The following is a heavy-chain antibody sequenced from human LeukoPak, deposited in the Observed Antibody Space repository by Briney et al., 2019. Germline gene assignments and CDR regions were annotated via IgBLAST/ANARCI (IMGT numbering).Heavy chain of an antibody. V-gene: IGHV3-23*01. CDR3: AKRKLNGDYSDFDY. CDR2: ISGSGGST. Sequence: PGGSLRLSCTASGFTFSSYAMSWVRQAPGKGLEWVSAISGSGGSTYYADSVKGRFTISRDNSKNTLYLQMNSLRAEDTAVYYCAKRKLNGDYSDFDYWGQGTLVTVSS. CDR1: GFTFSSYA. J-gene: IGHJ4*02. D-gene: IGHD4-17*01.